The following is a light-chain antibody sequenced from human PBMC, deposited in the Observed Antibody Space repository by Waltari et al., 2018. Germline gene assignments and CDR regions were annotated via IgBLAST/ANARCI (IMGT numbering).Light chain of an antibody. CDR1: QSLLHSNGNTY. CDR3: MQTLEAPLT. Sequence: DIMVTQSPLSLPVTPGEPASISCRSSQSLLHSNGNTYLEWYLQKPGQSPQLLIYLSYIRAPGVPDRFSGSGSGTDFTLKISRVEVEDVGVYYCMQTLEAPLTFGGGTKVEIK. V-gene: IGKV2-28*01. J-gene: IGKJ4*01. CDR2: LSY.